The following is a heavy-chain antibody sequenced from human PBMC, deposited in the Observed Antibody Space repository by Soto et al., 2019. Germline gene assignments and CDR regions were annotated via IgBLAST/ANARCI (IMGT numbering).Heavy chain of an antibody. CDR3: ARGVERRAYDSTGYSFAY. CDR1: GFTVSDNY. V-gene: IGHV3-66*01. CDR2: IYRGTT. Sequence: EVQLVESGGGLVQPGGSLRLSCAASGFTVSDNYMNWVRQAPGKGLEWVAVIYRGTTYYADSVKGRFTISRDNSKNTLYLQMSSLRPEDTAVYCCARGVERRAYDSTGYSFAYWGQGTLVAVSS. D-gene: IGHD3-22*01. J-gene: IGHJ4*02.